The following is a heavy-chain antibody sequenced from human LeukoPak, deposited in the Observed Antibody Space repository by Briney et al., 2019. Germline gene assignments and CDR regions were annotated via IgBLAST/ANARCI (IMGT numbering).Heavy chain of an antibody. CDR3: ARTQPFGYGYGPYFDY. J-gene: IGHJ4*02. V-gene: IGHV4-59*08. D-gene: IGHD5-18*01. Sequence: PSETLSLTCTVSGGSISGYYWSWIRQPPGKGLEWIGYIYYNGNTDYNPSLKSRVTISVDTSKNQFSLKVNSVTAADTAVYYCARTQPFGYGYGPYFDYWGQGTLVTVSS. CDR1: GGSISGYY. CDR2: IYYNGNT.